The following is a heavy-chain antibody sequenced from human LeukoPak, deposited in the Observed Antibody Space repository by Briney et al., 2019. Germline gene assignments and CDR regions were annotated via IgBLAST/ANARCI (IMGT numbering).Heavy chain of an antibody. CDR2: ISSDNGIP. CDR3: ANVAKGRLFFYYMDV. J-gene: IGHJ6*03. CDR1: GYSTNRFG. D-gene: IGHD2-15*01. Sequence: ASVRVSCKASGYSTNRFGVTWVRQAPGQGLEWIGWISSDNGIPRYADKFQGRVSLTTDTSKTTAYMELRSLRSDDSAVYFCANVAKGRLFFYYMDVWGKGTTVTVSS. V-gene: IGHV1-18*01.